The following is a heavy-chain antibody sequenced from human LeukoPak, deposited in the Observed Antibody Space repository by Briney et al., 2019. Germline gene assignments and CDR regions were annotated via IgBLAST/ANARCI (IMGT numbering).Heavy chain of an antibody. V-gene: IGHV4-4*07. J-gene: IGHJ4*02. D-gene: IGHD6-6*01. CDR3: ARVVSYSSSPAYFDY. CDR2: IYTSGST. CDR1: GGSIISYY. Sequence: SETLSLTCTVSGGSIISYYWSWIRQPAGKGLEWIGRIYTSGSTNYNPSLKSRVTMSVGTSKNQFSLKLSSVTAADTAVYYCARVVSYSSSPAYFDYWGQGTLVTVSS.